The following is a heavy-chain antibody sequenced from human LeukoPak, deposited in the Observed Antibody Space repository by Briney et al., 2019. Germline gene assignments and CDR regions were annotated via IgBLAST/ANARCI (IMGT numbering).Heavy chain of an antibody. CDR3: ARDPDTAMVVYFQH. CDR1: GYTLTSYG. J-gene: IGHJ1*01. D-gene: IGHD5-18*01. CDR2: ISAYNGNT. V-gene: IGHV1-18*01. Sequence: ASVKVSCKASGYTLTSYGISWVRQAPGQGLEWMGWISAYNGNTNYAQKLQGRVTMTTDTSTSTAYMELRSLRSDDTAVYYCARDPDTAMVVYFQHWGQGTLVTVSS.